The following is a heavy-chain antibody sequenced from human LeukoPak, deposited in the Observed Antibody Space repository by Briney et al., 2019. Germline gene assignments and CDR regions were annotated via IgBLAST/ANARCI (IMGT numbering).Heavy chain of an antibody. D-gene: IGHD3-9*01. J-gene: IGHJ5*01. CDR2: MNPNSGNT. CDR1: GYTFTSYY. Sequence: ASVKVSCKPSGYTFTSYYMHWVRQATGQGLEWMGWMNPNSGNTGYAQKFQGRVTMTRNTSISTAYMELSSLRSEDTAVYYCARGKKPYYDILTGPFDPWGQGTLVTVSS. CDR3: ARGKKPYYDILTGPFDP. V-gene: IGHV1-8*02.